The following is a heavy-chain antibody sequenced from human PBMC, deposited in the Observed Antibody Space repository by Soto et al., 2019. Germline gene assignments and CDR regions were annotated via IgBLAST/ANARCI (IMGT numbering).Heavy chain of an antibody. CDR1: GFTFRSYG. D-gene: IGHD5-12*01. Sequence: QVQVVESGGAVVQPGRSLRLSCVASGFTFRSYGMLWVRQAPGEGLEWVALISHDGSSKYYADSVKGRFIISRDNSKNTLYLEMNSLRAEDTAVYYCAGGYDWGDYWGQGTLVTVSS. J-gene: IGHJ4*02. V-gene: IGHV3-30*03. CDR2: ISHDGSSK. CDR3: AGGYDWGDY.